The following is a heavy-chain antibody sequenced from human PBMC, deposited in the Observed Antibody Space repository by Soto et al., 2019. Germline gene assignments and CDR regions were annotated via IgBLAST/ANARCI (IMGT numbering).Heavy chain of an antibody. CDR2: ISYDGSNK. D-gene: IGHD5-12*01. CDR3: AREPQPQRWLQPIDY. V-gene: IGHV3-30-3*01. Sequence: HPGGSLRLSCAASGFTFSNYAMHWVRQAPGKGLEWVAVISYDGSNKYYADSVKGRFTISRDNNKNTLYLQMNSLRAEDTAVYYCAREPQPQRWLQPIDYWGQGTLVTVS. J-gene: IGHJ4*02. CDR1: GFTFSNYA.